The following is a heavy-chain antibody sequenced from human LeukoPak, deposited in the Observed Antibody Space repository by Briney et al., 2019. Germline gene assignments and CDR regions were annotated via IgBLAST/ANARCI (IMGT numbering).Heavy chain of an antibody. CDR1: GGSISSYY. V-gene: IGHV4-34*01. J-gene: IGHJ4*02. D-gene: IGHD2-2*01. CDR2: INHSGST. Sequence: PSGTLSLTCTVSGGSISSYYWSWIRQPPGKGLEWIGEINHSGSTNYNPSLKSRVTISVDTSKNQFSLKLSSVTAADAAVYYCARGPRRVQIVPAAIHYWGQGTLVTVSS. CDR3: ARGPRRVQIVPAAIHY.